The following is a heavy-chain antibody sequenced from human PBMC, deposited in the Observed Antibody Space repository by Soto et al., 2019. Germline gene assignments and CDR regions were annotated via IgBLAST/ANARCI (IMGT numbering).Heavy chain of an antibody. V-gene: IGHV3-48*03. Sequence: PGGSLRLCCAASGFTFSSYEMNWFRQAPGEGVEWVSYISSSGSTIYYADSVKGRFTISRDNAKNSLYLQMNSLRAEDTAVYYCARIEGTYDFWSGWGHGTLVTVSS. CDR2: ISSSGSTI. J-gene: IGHJ4*01. CDR1: GFTFSSYE. CDR3: ARIEGTYDFWSG. D-gene: IGHD3-3*01.